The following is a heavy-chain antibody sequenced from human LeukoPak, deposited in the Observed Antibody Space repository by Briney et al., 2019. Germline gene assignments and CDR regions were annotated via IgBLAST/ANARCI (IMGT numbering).Heavy chain of an antibody. CDR2: ISSSSSYI. D-gene: IGHD3-9*01. CDR3: ARDTYDILTGYYKWAFDI. V-gene: IGHV3-21*06. J-gene: IGHJ3*02. CDR1: GFTFSSCS. Sequence: GGSLRLSCAASGFTFSSCSMNWVRQAPGKGLEWVSSISSSSSYIYYADSVKGRFTISRDNAKNSLYLQMNSLRAEDTAVYYCARDTYDILTGYYKWAFDIWGQGTMVTVSS.